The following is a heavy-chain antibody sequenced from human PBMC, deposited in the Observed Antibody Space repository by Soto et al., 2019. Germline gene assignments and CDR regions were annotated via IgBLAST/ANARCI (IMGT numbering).Heavy chain of an antibody. CDR3: ARGTRYSYGYFRFDY. V-gene: IGHV4-34*01. CDR2: INHSGST. Sequence: KASETLSLNCAVYGGSFSGYYWSWIRQPPGKGLEWIGEINHSGSTNYNPSLKSRVTISVDTSKNQFSLKLSSVTAADTAVYYCARGTRYSYGYFRFDYWGQGTLVTVSS. J-gene: IGHJ4*02. D-gene: IGHD5-18*01. CDR1: GGSFSGYY.